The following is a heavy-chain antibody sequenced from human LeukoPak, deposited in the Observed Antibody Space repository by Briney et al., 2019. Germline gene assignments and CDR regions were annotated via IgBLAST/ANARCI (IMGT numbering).Heavy chain of an antibody. CDR2: IYYSGST. CDR3: ASYCSSTSCLRRAFDI. D-gene: IGHD2-2*01. Sequence: PSETLSLTCTVSGGSISSSSYYWGWIRQPPGKGLECIGSIYYSGSTYYNPSLKSRVTISVDASKNQFSLKLSSVTAADTAVYYCASYCSSTSCLRRAFDIWGQGTMVTVSS. V-gene: IGHV4-39*01. CDR1: GGSISSSSYY. J-gene: IGHJ3*02.